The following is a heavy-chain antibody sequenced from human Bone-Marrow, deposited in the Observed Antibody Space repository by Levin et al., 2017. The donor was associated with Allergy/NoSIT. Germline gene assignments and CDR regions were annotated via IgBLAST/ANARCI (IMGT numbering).Heavy chain of an antibody. Sequence: PGESLKISCAASGFTFDSFAMSWVRQAPGKGLEWVSVISGSGSRTYNADSVKGRFTISRDTSSHRLYLQMNSLRGDDTAVYYCARVNGYVEYGDCIDSWGQGTLVTVSS. D-gene: IGHD4-17*01. J-gene: IGHJ4*02. CDR1: GFTFDSFA. CDR2: ISGSGSRT. CDR3: ARVNGYVEYGDCIDS. V-gene: IGHV3-23*01.